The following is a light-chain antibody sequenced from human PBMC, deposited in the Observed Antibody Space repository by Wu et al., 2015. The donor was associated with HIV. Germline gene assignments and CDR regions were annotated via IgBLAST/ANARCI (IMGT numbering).Light chain of an antibody. V-gene: IGKV3-11*01. Sequence: LSPGNRAILSCRASQSVSAYLAWYQQHPGQAPRLLIYEASRRATGIPLRFSGSGSGTDFTLTINSLEPEDFAVYYCQHRSDWPPTFAGGTKVEIK. CDR3: QHRSDWPPT. CDR1: QSVSAY. J-gene: IGKJ4*01. CDR2: EAS.